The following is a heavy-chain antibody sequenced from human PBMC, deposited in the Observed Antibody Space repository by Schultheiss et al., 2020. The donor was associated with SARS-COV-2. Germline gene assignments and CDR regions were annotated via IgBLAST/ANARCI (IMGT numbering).Heavy chain of an antibody. D-gene: IGHD6-6*01. V-gene: IGHV4-39*02. CDR2: IYYSGST. CDR3: AIEYSSSSLDY. CDR1: GGSISSSSYY. J-gene: IGHJ4*02. Sequence: SQTLSLTCTVSGGSISSSSYYWGWIRQPPGKGLEWIGSIYYSGSTYYNPSLKSRVTISVDTSKNQFSLKLSSVTAADTAVYYCAIEYSSSSLDYWGQGTLVTVSS.